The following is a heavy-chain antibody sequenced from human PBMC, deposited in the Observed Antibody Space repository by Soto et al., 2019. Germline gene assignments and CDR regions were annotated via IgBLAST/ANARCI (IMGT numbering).Heavy chain of an antibody. CDR2: IRHTAYGGTT. V-gene: IGHV3-49*03. D-gene: IGHD2-8*02. CDR1: GFTFRDYA. J-gene: IGHJ4*02. Sequence: EVQLVESGGGLVQPGRSLRLSCTTSGFTFRDYAMSWFRQAPGKGREWVGFIRHTAYGGTTEYAASVKGRFTISRDDSKNIAYLQMNSLKTEDTAMYYCTRNVRGYCTGSRCPCPDYWCQGSLVTVST. CDR3: TRNVRGYCTGSRCPCPDY.